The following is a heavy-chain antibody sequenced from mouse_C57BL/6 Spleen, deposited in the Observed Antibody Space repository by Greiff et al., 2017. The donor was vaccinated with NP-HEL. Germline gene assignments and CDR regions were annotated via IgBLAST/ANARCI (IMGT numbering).Heavy chain of an antibody. CDR2: INPNNGGT. V-gene: IGHV1-26*01. D-gene: IGHD2-4*01. Sequence: EVQLQQSGPELVKPGASVKISCKASGYTFTDYYMNWVKQSHGKSLEWIGDINPNNGGTSYNQKFKGKATLTVDKSSSTAYMELRSLTSEDSAVYYCARRSYDYDWFAYWGQGTLVTVSA. J-gene: IGHJ3*01. CDR1: GYTFTDYY. CDR3: ARRSYDYDWFAY.